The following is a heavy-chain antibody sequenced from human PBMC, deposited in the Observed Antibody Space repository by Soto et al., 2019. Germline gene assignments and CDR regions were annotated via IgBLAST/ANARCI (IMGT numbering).Heavy chain of an antibody. D-gene: IGHD2-2*01. J-gene: IGHJ6*03. CDR3: ARRSDIVVVPAAMRYYYYYYMDV. V-gene: IGHV4-59*08. CDR2: IYYSGST. CDR1: GGSISSYY. Sequence: SETLSLTCTVSGGSISSYYWSWIRQPPGKGLEWIGYIYYSGSTNYNPSLKSRVTISVDTSKNQFSLKLSSVTAADTAVYYCARRSDIVVVPAAMRYYYYYYMDVWGKGTTVTVSS.